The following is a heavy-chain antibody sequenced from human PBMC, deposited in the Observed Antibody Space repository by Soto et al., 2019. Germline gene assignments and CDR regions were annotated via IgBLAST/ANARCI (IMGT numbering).Heavy chain of an antibody. CDR1: GFAFSPYA. V-gene: IGHV3-30-3*01. CDR3: ARDVYWGGDCYPEYFDY. D-gene: IGHD2-21*02. Sequence: QVQLVESGGGVVQPGRSLRLSCAASGFAFSPYAMHWVRQAPGKGLEWVAVISYDGSNKYYADSVKGRFTISRDNSKNTVFVKMNTLRGEDPVVYYCARDVYWGGDCYPEYFDYWGQGTLVPVSS. CDR2: ISYDGSNK. J-gene: IGHJ4*02.